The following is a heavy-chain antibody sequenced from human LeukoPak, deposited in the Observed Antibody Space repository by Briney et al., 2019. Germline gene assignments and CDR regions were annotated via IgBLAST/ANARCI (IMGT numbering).Heavy chain of an antibody. CDR3: ARGSASKWLRLQNYFDY. V-gene: IGHV1-18*01. CDR2: ISAYNGNT. CDR1: GYTFTSYG. D-gene: IGHD5-12*01. Sequence: GASVKVSCKASGYTFTSYGISWVRQAPGQGLEWMGWISAYNGNTNYAQKLQGRVTMTTGTSTSTAYMELRSLRSDGTAVYYCARGSASKWLRLQNYFDYWGQGTLVTVSS. J-gene: IGHJ4*02.